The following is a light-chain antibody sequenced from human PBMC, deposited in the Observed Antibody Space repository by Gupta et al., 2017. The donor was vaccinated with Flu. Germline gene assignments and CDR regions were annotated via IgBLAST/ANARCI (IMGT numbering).Light chain of an antibody. CDR2: GAS. CDR3: LQDVCVLVP. Sequence: EIVLTQSPGTLSLSPGERATLSCRASQSVSNNYLAWYQHKPGQAPRLLIYGASSRATGIPDRFSGSGSGTDFTLTISRLEPEDFAVYYCLQDVCVLVPFGPGTMLESK. V-gene: IGKV3-20*01. CDR1: QSVSNNY. J-gene: IGKJ1*01.